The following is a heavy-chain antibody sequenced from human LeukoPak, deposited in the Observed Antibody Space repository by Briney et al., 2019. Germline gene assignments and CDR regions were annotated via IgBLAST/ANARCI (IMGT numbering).Heavy chain of an antibody. J-gene: IGHJ6*02. Sequence: SETLSLTCTVSGGSISSYYWSWLRQPPGKGLEWIGYIYYSGGTNYNPSLKSRVTISVDTSKNQFSLKLSSVTAADTAVYYCARHLLWFGELSNYYYYYGMDVWGQGTTVTVSS. CDR1: GGSISSYY. CDR2: IYYSGGT. D-gene: IGHD3-10*01. CDR3: ARHLLWFGELSNYYYYYGMDV. V-gene: IGHV4-59*08.